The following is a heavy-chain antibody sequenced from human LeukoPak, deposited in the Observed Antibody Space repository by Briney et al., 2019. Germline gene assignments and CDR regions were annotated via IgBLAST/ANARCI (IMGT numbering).Heavy chain of an antibody. Sequence: GGSLRLSCAASGFTFSSYEMIWVRQAPGKGLEWVSYISSSGSSIYYADSVKGRFTISRDNAKNSLYLQMNSLRAEDTAVYCCARLYGSGIFDYWGQGTLVTVSS. CDR1: GFTFSSYE. D-gene: IGHD3-10*01. J-gene: IGHJ4*02. CDR3: ARLYGSGIFDY. CDR2: ISSSGSSI. V-gene: IGHV3-48*03.